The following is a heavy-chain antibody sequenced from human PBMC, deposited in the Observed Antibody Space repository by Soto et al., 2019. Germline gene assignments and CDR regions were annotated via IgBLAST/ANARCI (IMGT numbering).Heavy chain of an antibody. CDR3: ARRRAAAGTLTFDY. D-gene: IGHD6-13*01. CDR1: GFIFTGYN. J-gene: IGHJ4*02. V-gene: IGHV3-21*01. Sequence: EVQLVESGGGLVKPGGSLRLSCAASGFIFTGYNMNWVRQAPGKGLEWVSSISSGSSYIYYADSVKGRFTISRDNAKNSLYLQTNTLRAEDTALYYCARRRAAAGTLTFDYWGQGTRVTVSS. CDR2: ISSGSSYI.